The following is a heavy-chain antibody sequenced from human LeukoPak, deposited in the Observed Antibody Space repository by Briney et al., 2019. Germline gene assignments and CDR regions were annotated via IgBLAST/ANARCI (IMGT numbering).Heavy chain of an antibody. V-gene: IGHV4-39*07. D-gene: IGHD2-2*01. J-gene: IGHJ4*02. CDR1: GGSISSSSYY. CDR3: ARGIRGVVVVPAAPDY. CDR2: IYYSGST. Sequence: SETLSLTCTVSGGSISSSSYYWGWIRQPPGKGLEWIGSIYYSGSTYYNPSLKSRVTISVDTSKNQFSLKLSSVTAADTAVYYCARGIRGVVVVPAAPDYWGQGTLVTVSP.